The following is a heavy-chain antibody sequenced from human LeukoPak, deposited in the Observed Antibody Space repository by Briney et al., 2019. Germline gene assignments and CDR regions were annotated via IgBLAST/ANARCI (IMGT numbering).Heavy chain of an antibody. CDR2: ITNKNDDETK. CDR3: TTDLGDYGDYVRS. D-gene: IGHD4-17*01. V-gene: IGHV3-15*01. Sequence: GGSLRLSCAASGFEFINAWMSWGRQSPGKGLEWVGRITNKNDDETKAYAAPVKGRFTISRDDSKNALYLQMNSLKTEDTALYYCTTDLGDYGDYVRSWGQGTLVTVSS. CDR1: GFEFINAW. J-gene: IGHJ4*02.